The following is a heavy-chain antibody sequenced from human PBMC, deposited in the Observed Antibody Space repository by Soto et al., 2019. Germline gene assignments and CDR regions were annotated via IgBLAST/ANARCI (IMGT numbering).Heavy chain of an antibody. CDR1: GGSISSSSYY. J-gene: IGHJ4*02. V-gene: IGHV4-39*01. CDR2: IYYSGST. D-gene: IGHD3-16*02. CDR3: ARHIYDYVWGSYRFDY. Sequence: SETLSLTCTVSGGSISSSSYYWGWIRQPPGKGLEWIGSIYYSGSTYYNPSLKSRVTISVDTSKTQFSLKRSSVTAADTAVYYCARHIYDYVWGSYRFDYWGQGTLVTVAS.